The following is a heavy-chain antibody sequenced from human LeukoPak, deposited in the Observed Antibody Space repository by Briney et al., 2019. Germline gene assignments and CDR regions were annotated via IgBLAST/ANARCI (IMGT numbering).Heavy chain of an antibody. CDR1: GYTFTSYF. D-gene: IGHD3-22*01. CDR3: ARDPEYYDSSNPGWFDP. J-gene: IGHJ5*02. CDR2: INPSGGST. Sequence: GASVKVSCKASGYTFTSYFMHWVRQAPGQGLEWMGIINPSGGSTSYAQKFQGRVTITADESTSTAYMELSSLRSEDTAVYYCARDPEYYDSSNPGWFDPWGQGTLVTVSS. V-gene: IGHV1-46*01.